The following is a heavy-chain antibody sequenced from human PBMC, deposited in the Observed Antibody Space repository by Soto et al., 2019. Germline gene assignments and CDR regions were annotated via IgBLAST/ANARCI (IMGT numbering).Heavy chain of an antibody. D-gene: IGHD2-2*01. CDR2: IIPIFGTA. CDR1: GGTFSSYA. V-gene: IGHV1-69*06. CDR3: SLHCSSTSCLRSFDY. J-gene: IGHJ4*02. Sequence: QVQLVQSGAEVKKPGSSVKVSCKASGGTFSSYAISWVRQAPGQGLEWMGGIIPIFGTATYAQKFQGRVTITADKSTSTAYMELSSLRSEDTAVDYCSLHCSSTSCLRSFDYWGQGTLVTVSS.